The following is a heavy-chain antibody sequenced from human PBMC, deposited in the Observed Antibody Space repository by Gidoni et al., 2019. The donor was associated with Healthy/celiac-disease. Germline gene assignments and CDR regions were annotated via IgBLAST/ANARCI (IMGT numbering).Heavy chain of an antibody. CDR1: GFTFRSSA. CDR2: ISGSGGST. J-gene: IGHJ4*02. Sequence: EVQLLESGGGLVQPGGSLRLSCAASGFTFRSSAMSWIRQAPGKGLEWVSAISGSGGSTYYAESVKGRFTISRDNSKNTLYLQMNSLRAEDTAVYYCAKDLPPYYYDTTGYFDYWGQGTLVTVSS. D-gene: IGHD3-22*01. CDR3: AKDLPPYYYDTTGYFDY. V-gene: IGHV3-23*01.